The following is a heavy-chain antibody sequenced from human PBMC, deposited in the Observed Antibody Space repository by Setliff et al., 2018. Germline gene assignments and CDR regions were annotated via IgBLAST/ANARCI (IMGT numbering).Heavy chain of an antibody. CDR1: GYTFTSYA. V-gene: IGHV1-3*01. CDR3: AREYGIIGAYGDAFDI. D-gene: IGHD3-16*02. CDR2: INAGNGNT. Sequence: ASVKVSCKASGYTFTSYAMHWVRQAPGQRLEWMGWINAGNGNTKYSQKFQGRVTITRDTSASTAYMELSSLRSEDTAVYYCAREYGIIGAYGDAFDIWGQGTMVTVSS. J-gene: IGHJ3*02.